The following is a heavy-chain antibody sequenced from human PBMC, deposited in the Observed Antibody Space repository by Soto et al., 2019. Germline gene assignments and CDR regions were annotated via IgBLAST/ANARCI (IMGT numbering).Heavy chain of an antibody. CDR1: GFTFDDYA. Sequence: PGGSLRLSCAASGFTFDDYAMHWVRQAPGKGLEWVSGISWNSGSIGYADSVKGRFTIYRDNAKNSLYLQMNSLRAEDTALYYCAKVSAFSTGGVYYFDYWGQGTLVTVSS. CDR2: ISWNSGSI. V-gene: IGHV3-9*01. D-gene: IGHD2-8*02. CDR3: AKVSAFSTGGVYYFDY. J-gene: IGHJ4*02.